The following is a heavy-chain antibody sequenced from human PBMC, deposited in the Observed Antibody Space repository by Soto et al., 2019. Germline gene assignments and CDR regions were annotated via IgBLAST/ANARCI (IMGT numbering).Heavy chain of an antibody. CDR1: GFTFSSYA. V-gene: IGHV3-23*01. CDR3: AKLITMIVVVMTAFDI. Sequence: PGGSLRLSCAASGFTFSSYAMSWVRQAPGKGLEWVSAISGSGGSTYYADSVKGRFTISRDNSKNTLYLQMNSLRAEDTAVYYCAKLITMIVVVMTAFDIWGQGTMVTVSS. J-gene: IGHJ3*02. D-gene: IGHD3-22*01. CDR2: ISGSGGST.